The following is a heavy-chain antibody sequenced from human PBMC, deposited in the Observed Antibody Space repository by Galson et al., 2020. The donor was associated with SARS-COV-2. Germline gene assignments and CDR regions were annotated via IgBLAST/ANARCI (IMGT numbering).Heavy chain of an antibody. Sequence: SETLSLTCTVPGGSVRSSGKYWGWIRQPPGKGLQYIGSIHYSGSTYYNPSLKSRVTTSVDTSKNQVSLKLSSVTAADTAVYYCARRAYDPLAGHYRDYGMDVWGQGITVTVSS. J-gene: IGHJ6*02. V-gene: IGHV4-39*01. CDR1: GGSVRSSGKY. D-gene: IGHD3-9*01. CDR2: IHYSGST. CDR3: ARRAYDPLAGHYRDYGMDV.